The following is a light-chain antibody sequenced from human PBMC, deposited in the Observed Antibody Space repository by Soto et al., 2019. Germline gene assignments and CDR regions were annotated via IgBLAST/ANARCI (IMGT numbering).Light chain of an antibody. J-gene: IGKJ1*01. CDR3: QNFDSAPQA. CDR1: QGIRHD. Sequence: DIPMSLSPSSLSASVGDRVTITCRASQGIRHDLAWYQQKPGKVPKLLIYEASNLQSGVPSRFRGGGSGTEFTLTISSLQPEDVATYYCQNFDSAPQAFGQGTKVDIK. V-gene: IGKV1-27*01. CDR2: EAS.